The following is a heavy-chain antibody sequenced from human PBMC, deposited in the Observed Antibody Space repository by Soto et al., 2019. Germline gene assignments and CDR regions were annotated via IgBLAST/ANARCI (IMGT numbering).Heavy chain of an antibody. J-gene: IGHJ5*02. Sequence: ASVKVSCKASGYTFTSYGISWVRQAPGQGLEWMGWTSAYNGNTNYAQKLQGRVTMTTDTSTSTAYMELRSLRSDDTAVYYCARDGGRAAAGTNWFDPWGQGTLVTVSS. CDR3: ARDGGRAAAGTNWFDP. CDR1: GYTFTSYG. CDR2: TSAYNGNT. D-gene: IGHD6-13*01. V-gene: IGHV1-18*01.